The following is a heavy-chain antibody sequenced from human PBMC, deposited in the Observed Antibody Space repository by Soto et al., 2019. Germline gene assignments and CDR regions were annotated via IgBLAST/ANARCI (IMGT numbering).Heavy chain of an antibody. CDR1: GYTFTSYA. V-gene: IGHV1-3*01. Sequence: ASVKVSCKASGYTFTSYAMHWVRQAPGQRLEWMGWINAGNGNTKYSQKYQGRVTITRDTSASTAYMELSSLRPEDTAVYYCARDPDYGGNSGTNEDHYWGQGTLVTVSS. CDR3: ARDPDYGGNSGTNEDHY. D-gene: IGHD4-17*01. J-gene: IGHJ4*02. CDR2: INAGNGNT.